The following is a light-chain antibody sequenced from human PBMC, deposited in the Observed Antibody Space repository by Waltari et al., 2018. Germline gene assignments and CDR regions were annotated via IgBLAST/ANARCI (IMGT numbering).Light chain of an antibody. CDR3: SSYTSTSTVL. V-gene: IGLV2-14*03. J-gene: IGLJ2*01. Sequence: QSALTQPASVSGSPGQSITISCTGSSSDIGGYEYVSWYQQHPAKAPKLLIYDVYNRPSGVADRFAGSKSGNTASLTISGLQAEDEADYYCSSYTSTSTVLFGGGTKVTVL. CDR2: DVY. CDR1: SSDIGGYEY.